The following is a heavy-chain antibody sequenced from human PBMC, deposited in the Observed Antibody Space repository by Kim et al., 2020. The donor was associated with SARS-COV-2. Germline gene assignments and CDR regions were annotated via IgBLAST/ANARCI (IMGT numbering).Heavy chain of an antibody. CDR2: INSDGSST. V-gene: IGHV3-74*01. J-gene: IGHJ4*02. Sequence: GGSLRLSCAASGFTFSSYWMHWVRQAPGKGLVWVSRINSDGSSTSYADSVKGRFTISRDNAKNTLYLQMNSLRAEDTAVYYCSSAATRWVASPYDYWGQGTLVTVSS. CDR3: SSAATRWVASPYDY. CDR1: GFTFSSYW. D-gene: IGHD2-15*01.